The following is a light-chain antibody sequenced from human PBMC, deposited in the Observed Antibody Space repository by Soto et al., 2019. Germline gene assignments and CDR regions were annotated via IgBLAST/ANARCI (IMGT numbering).Light chain of an antibody. CDR3: QQYGNSPFT. CDR2: GAS. Sequence: EIVLTQSPGTLSLSPGEGATLSCRASESVSSNYLAGYQQKPGQPPRLLIYGASSRATGIPDRFSGSWFGTNFTLILSRMDPYDFAVFYCQQYGNSPFTFGPGTKVDI. J-gene: IGKJ3*01. V-gene: IGKV3-20*01. CDR1: ESVSSNY.